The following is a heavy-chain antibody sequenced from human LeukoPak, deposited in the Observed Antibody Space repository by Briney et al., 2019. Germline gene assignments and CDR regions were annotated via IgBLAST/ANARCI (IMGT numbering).Heavy chain of an antibody. CDR3: AKDPPYYDFWSSTAYYFDY. V-gene: IGHV3-23*01. CDR2: ISGSGGST. J-gene: IGHJ4*02. Sequence: GGSLRLSCAASGFTFSSYAMSWVRKAPGKGLEWVSAISGSGGSTYYADSVKGRFTISRDNSKNTLYLQMNSLRAEDTAVYYCAKDPPYYDFWSSTAYYFDYWGQGTLVTVSS. D-gene: IGHD3-3*01. CDR1: GFTFSSYA.